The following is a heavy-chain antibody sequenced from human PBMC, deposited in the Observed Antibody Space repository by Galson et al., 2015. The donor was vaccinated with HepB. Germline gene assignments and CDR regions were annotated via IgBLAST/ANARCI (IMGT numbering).Heavy chain of an antibody. CDR3: ARGVAGYSNGWFPSYWYFDL. CDR2: ITFDGINK. J-gene: IGHJ2*01. D-gene: IGHD6-19*01. V-gene: IGHV3-30*04. CDR1: GFTFRDYA. Sequence: SLRLSCAASGFTFRDYALHWVRQAPGKGLEWVAIITFDGINKYYADSVKGRFSISRDISQSTLFLQMNSLRLEDTGVYYCARGVAGYSNGWFPSYWYFDLWGRGTLVTVSS.